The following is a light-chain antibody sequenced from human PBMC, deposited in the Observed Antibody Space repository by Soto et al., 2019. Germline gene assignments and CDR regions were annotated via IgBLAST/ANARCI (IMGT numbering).Light chain of an antibody. CDR3: QTWGTGV. J-gene: IGLJ3*02. CDR1: SGHSSYG. V-gene: IGLV4-69*01. Sequence: QAVVTQSPSASASLGASVKLTCTLSSGHSSYGIAWHQQQPEKGPRYLMKLNSDGSHSKGDGIPDRFSGSSSGAERYLTISSLQSEDEADYYCQTWGTGVFGGGTQLTVL. CDR2: LNSDGSH.